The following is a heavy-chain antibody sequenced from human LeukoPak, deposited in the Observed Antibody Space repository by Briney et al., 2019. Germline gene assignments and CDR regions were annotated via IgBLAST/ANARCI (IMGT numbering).Heavy chain of an antibody. CDR3: ARDVVGTAMGFDY. Sequence: SETLSLTCTVSGGSISSSSYYWGWIRQPPGKGLEWIGSIYYSGSTYYNPSLKSRVTISVDTSKNQFSLKLSSVTAADTAEYYCARDVVGTAMGFDYWGQGTLVTVSS. CDR1: GGSISSSSYY. V-gene: IGHV4-39*07. CDR2: IYYSGST. J-gene: IGHJ4*02. D-gene: IGHD5-18*01.